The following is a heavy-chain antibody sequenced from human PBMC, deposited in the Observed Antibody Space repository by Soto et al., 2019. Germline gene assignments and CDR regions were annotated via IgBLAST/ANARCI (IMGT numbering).Heavy chain of an antibody. J-gene: IGHJ6*02. CDR2: IIPILGIA. CDR3: ARARYSSSWYRYGMDV. CDR1: GGTFSSYT. D-gene: IGHD6-13*01. Sequence: SVKVSCKASGGTFSSYTISWVRQAPGQGLEWMGRIIPILGIANYAQKFQGRVTITADKSTSTAYMELSSLRSEDTAVYYCARARYSSSWYRYGMDVWGQGTTVTVSS. V-gene: IGHV1-69*02.